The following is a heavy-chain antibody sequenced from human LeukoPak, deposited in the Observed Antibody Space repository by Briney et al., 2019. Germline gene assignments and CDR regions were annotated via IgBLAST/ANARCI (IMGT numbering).Heavy chain of an antibody. J-gene: IGHJ4*02. D-gene: IGHD3-10*01. Sequence: GGSLRLSCAASGFTFSSYSMNWVRQAPGKGLEWVSSISTSSYINYADSVKGRFTISRDNAKKSLYLQMNSLRAEDTAVYYCARVYQGVSLFDGIDYWGQGTLVTVSS. CDR3: ARVYQGVSLFDGIDY. V-gene: IGHV3-21*01. CDR1: GFTFSSYS. CDR2: ISTSSYI.